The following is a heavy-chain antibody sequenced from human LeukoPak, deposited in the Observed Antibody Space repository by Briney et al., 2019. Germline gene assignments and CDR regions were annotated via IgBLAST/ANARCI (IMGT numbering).Heavy chain of an antibody. CDR2: IYYSGST. CDR3: ARGGNYWPQWWFDP. Sequence: SETLSLTCTVSGGSIRSSSYYWGWIRQPPGKGLEWIGSIYYSGSTDYNPSLKSRVTMSLDASKNQFSLELNSVTPADTAVYYCARGGNYWPQWWFDPWGRGTLVSVSS. CDR1: GGSIRSSSYY. V-gene: IGHV4-39*07. J-gene: IGHJ5*02. D-gene: IGHD1-26*01.